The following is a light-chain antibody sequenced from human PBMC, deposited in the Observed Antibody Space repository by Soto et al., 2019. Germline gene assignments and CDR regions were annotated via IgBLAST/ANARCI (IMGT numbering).Light chain of an antibody. CDR3: QQYGRSPYT. J-gene: IGKJ2*01. CDR1: QSITSNY. CDR2: AVS. Sequence: EIVLTQSPGTLSLSPGERATLSCRASQSITSNYLAWYQQKPGQALRLLVYAVSGRPNGIPDRFSGSGSGTDFTLTISRLEPEDFALYYCQQYGRSPYTFGQGTQLEIK. V-gene: IGKV3-20*01.